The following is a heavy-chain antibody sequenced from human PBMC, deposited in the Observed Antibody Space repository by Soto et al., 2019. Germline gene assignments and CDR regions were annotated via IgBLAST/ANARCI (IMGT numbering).Heavy chain of an antibody. CDR2: IQSKIEGETT. J-gene: IGHJ4*02. CDR1: GVSFKIML. D-gene: IGHD1-26*01. V-gene: IGHV3-15*06. Sequence: GGSLRLSCAACGVSFKIMLVVLFRQNTGKGLEWVGRIQSKIEGETTNYAAPVTGRFTLSRDDSKNTLYLQMNSLKTEDTAVYYCATRWVSGGDFDYWGQGTLVTVSS. CDR3: ATRWVSGGDFDY.